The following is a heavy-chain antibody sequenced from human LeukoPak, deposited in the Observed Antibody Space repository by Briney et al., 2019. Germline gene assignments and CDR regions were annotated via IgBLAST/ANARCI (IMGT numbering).Heavy chain of an antibody. CDR2: INAGNGNT. V-gene: IGHV1-3*01. CDR1: GYTFTSYA. J-gene: IGHJ4*02. Sequence: ASVKVSCKASGYTFTSYAMHWVRQAPGQRLEWMGWINAGNGNTKYSQKFQGRVTVTRDTSAGTAYMELSSLRSEDTAVYYCARTTRMTTANSYFDYWGQGTLVTVSS. D-gene: IGHD4-17*01. CDR3: ARTTRMTTANSYFDY.